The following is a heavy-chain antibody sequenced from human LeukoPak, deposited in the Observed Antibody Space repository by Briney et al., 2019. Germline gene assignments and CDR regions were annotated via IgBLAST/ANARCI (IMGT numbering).Heavy chain of an antibody. CDR3: AKDRTGIVGATAFDY. Sequence: GGSLRLSCAASGFSFSTYYVNWVRQAPGKGLEWVSCISSSSTYIYYSDSVRGRFAISRDNAKNSLYLQMNSLRAEDTAVYYCAKDRTGIVGATAFDYWGQGTLVTVSS. V-gene: IGHV3-21*01. CDR1: GFSFSTYY. CDR2: ISSSSTYI. D-gene: IGHD1-26*01. J-gene: IGHJ4*02.